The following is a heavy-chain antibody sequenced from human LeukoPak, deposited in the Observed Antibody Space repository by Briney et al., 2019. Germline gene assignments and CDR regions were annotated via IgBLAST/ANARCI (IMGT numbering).Heavy chain of an antibody. J-gene: IGHJ3*02. V-gene: IGHV3-30*02. CDR3: ATRGSVDTATYAFDI. CDR2: IRYDGSNK. CDR1: GFTFSSYG. D-gene: IGHD5-18*01. Sequence: GGSLRLSCAASGFTFSSYGMHWVRQAPGKGLEWVAFIRYDGSNKYYADSVKGRFTISRDNSKNTLYLQMNSLRAEDTAVYYCATRGSVDTATYAFDIWGQGTIVTVSS.